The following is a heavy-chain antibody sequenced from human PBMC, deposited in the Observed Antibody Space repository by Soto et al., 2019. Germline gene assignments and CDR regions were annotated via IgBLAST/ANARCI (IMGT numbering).Heavy chain of an antibody. D-gene: IGHD5-18*01. Sequence: GGSLRLSCAASGCTFSSYWMSWVRQAPGKGLEWVANIKQDGSEKYYVDSVKGRFTISRDNAKNSLYLQMNSLRAEDTAVYYCEREVLDTASYGMDVWGQGTTVTVSS. CDR1: GCTFSSYW. CDR2: IKQDGSEK. J-gene: IGHJ6*02. V-gene: IGHV3-7*01. CDR3: EREVLDTASYGMDV.